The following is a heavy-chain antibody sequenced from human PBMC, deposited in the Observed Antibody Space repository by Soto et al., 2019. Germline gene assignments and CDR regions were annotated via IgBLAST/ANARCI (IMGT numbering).Heavy chain of an antibody. V-gene: IGHV3-30*18. J-gene: IGHJ4*02. CDR3: AKGGRQWLVTSDFNY. Sequence: VQLVESGGGVVQPGRSLRLSCAASGFTFSDYAMHWGRQAPGKGLEWVAVVSHDGRNTHYADSVKGLFTISRDSSKNTVSLEMPSLRAEDTAVYYCAKGGRQWLVTSDFNYWGQGALVTVSS. D-gene: IGHD6-19*01. CDR2: VSHDGRNT. CDR1: GFTFSDYA.